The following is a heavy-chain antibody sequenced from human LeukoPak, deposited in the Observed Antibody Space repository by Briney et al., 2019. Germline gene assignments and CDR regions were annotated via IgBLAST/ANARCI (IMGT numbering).Heavy chain of an antibody. D-gene: IGHD3-22*01. CDR2: ISAYNGNT. Sequence: ASVKVSCKASGCTFTSHGISWVRQAPGQGLEWLGWISAYNGNTNYAQKLQGRVTMTTDTSTSTAYMELRSLRSDDTAVYYCARENRYYYDSSGYLDYWGQGTLVTVSS. J-gene: IGHJ4*02. CDR3: ARENRYYYDSSGYLDY. V-gene: IGHV1-18*01. CDR1: GCTFTSHG.